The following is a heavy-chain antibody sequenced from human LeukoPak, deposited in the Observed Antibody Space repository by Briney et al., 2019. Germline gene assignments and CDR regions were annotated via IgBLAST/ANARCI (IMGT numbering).Heavy chain of an antibody. J-gene: IGHJ3*02. CDR1: GGSISSYY. D-gene: IGHD2-21*01. CDR3: ARALFPKDAFDI. Sequence: SETLSLTCTVSGGSISSYYWSCIRQPPGKGLEWIGYIYYSGSTNYNPSLKSRVTISVDTSKNQFSLKLSSVTAADTAVYYCARALFPKDAFDIWGQGTMVTVSS. CDR2: IYYSGST. V-gene: IGHV4-59*01.